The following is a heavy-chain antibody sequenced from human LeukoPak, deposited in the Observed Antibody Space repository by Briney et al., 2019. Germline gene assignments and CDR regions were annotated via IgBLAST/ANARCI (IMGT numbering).Heavy chain of an antibody. D-gene: IGHD5-24*01. J-gene: IGHJ4*02. CDR3: ARGEGARDGYNYEGPFYFDY. V-gene: IGHV4-34*01. CDR2: INHSGST. CDR1: GGSFSGYY. Sequence: SETLSFTCAVYGGSFSGYYWSWIRQPPGKGLEWIGEINHSGSTNNNSSLKSRVTISVDTSKNQFSLKLSSVTAADTAVYYCARGEGARDGYNYEGPFYFDYWGQGTLVTVSS.